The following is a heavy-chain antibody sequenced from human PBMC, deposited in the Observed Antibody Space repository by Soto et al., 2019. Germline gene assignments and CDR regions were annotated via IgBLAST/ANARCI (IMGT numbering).Heavy chain of an antibody. CDR2: INAKNGAT. Sequence: QVQLVQSGAEVTKPGASVKVSCKASGYIFSANYLHWVRRAPGQGLEWMAWINAKNGATNYAHKFRGRATVTRDTSISTSYLELSGLTSDDTAVYYCARAREDSSGWFDHWGQGTQVTVSP. D-gene: IGHD6-19*01. V-gene: IGHV1-2*07. CDR1: GYIFSANY. CDR3: ARAREDSSGWFDH. J-gene: IGHJ5*02.